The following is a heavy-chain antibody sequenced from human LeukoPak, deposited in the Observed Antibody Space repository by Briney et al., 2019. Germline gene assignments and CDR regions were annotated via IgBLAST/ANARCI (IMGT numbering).Heavy chain of an antibody. CDR1: GFTFSDYY. J-gene: IGHJ2*01. V-gene: IGHV3-53*01. D-gene: IGHD6-13*01. CDR3: AREYSKCFDL. Sequence: GGSLRLSCAASGFTFSDYYMSWVRQAPGKGLEWVSVIYSGGSTYYADSVKGRFTISRDNSKNTLYLQMNSLRAEDTAVYYCAREYSKCFDLWGRGTLVTVSS. CDR2: IYSGGST.